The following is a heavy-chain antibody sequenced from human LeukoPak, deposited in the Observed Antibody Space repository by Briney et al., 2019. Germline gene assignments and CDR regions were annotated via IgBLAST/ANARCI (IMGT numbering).Heavy chain of an antibody. Sequence: ASVKVSCKASGYTFTGYYMHWVRQAPGQGLEWMGWINPNSGGTNYAQKFQGRVTMTRDTSISTAYMELSRLRSDDTAVYYCASSDYGDYLPMDYWGQGTLATVSS. D-gene: IGHD4-17*01. CDR2: INPNSGGT. J-gene: IGHJ4*02. V-gene: IGHV1-2*02. CDR3: ASSDYGDYLPMDY. CDR1: GYTFTGYY.